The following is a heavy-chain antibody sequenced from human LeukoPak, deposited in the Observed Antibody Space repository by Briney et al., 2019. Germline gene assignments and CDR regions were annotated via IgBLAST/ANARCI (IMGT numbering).Heavy chain of an antibody. CDR1: GYSITSIYY. D-gene: IGHD3-16*01. J-gene: IGHJ4*02. CDR2: IHHSGDT. V-gene: IGHV4-38-2*02. CDR3: ARSYASSGLDH. Sequence: SETLSLTCTVSGYSITSIYYWGWIRQPPGKGLEWIGSIHHSGDTAYNPSLKSRVTISVDTSKSQFSLKLSSVTAADTAVYYCARSYASSGLDHWDQGTLVTVSS.